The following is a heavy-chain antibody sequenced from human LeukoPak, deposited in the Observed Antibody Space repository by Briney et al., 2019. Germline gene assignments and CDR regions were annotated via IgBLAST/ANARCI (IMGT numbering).Heavy chain of an antibody. D-gene: IGHD3-3*01. CDR3: ARGRGRYSYDFWSPRGGVYYFDY. V-gene: IGHV1-69*13. Sequence: ASVKVSCKASGGTFSSYAISWVRQAPGQGLEWMGGIIPIFGTANYAQKFQGRVTITADESTSTAYMELSSLRSEDTAVYYCARGRGRYSYDFWSPRGGVYYFDYWGQGTLVTVSS. CDR1: GGTFSSYA. J-gene: IGHJ4*02. CDR2: IIPIFGTA.